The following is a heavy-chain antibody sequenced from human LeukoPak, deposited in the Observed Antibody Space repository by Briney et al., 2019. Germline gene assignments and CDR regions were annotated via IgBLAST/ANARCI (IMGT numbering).Heavy chain of an antibody. V-gene: IGHV5-51*01. D-gene: IGHD3-10*01. CDR2: IFADDSDT. CDR1: GYRFTNYW. Sequence: GDSLKISCQGSGYRFTNYWIGWVRQMPGKGLEWVGIIFADDSDTRYSPSFQGQVTISADKSINTAYLQWSSLQASDTAIYYCARQDYYGSGKIEYWGQGTLVTVSS. CDR3: ARQDYYGSGKIEY. J-gene: IGHJ4*02.